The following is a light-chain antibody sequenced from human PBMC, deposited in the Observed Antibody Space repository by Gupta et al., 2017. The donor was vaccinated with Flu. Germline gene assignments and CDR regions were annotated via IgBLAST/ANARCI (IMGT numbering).Light chain of an antibody. V-gene: IGLV1-44*01. Sequence: VTIPGSGSSSNIGRNVVSWYQHVPGRAPKLLIYNDNQRPSGVPDRFSGSKSGTSASLAISGLQSEDEADYYCAAWDDSLNGLWVFGGGTQLTVL. CDR3: AAWDDSLNGLWV. CDR2: NDN. CDR1: SSNIGRNV. J-gene: IGLJ3*02.